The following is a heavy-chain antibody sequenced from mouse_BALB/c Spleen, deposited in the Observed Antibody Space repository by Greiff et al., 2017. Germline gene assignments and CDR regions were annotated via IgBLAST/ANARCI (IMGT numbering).Heavy chain of an antibody. D-gene: IGHD2-3*01. V-gene: IGHV5-6-3*01. Sequence: EVKVEESGGGLVQPGGSLKLSCAASGFTFSSYGMSWVRQTPDKRLELVATINSNGGSTYYPDSVKGRFTISRDNAKNTLYLQMSSLKSEDTAMYYCARDDGYFDYWGQGTTLTVSS. CDR2: INSNGGST. J-gene: IGHJ2*01. CDR3: ARDDGYFDY. CDR1: GFTFSSYG.